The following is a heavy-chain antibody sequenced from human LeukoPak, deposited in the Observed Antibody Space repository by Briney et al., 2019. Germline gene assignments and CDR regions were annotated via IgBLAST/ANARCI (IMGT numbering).Heavy chain of an antibody. D-gene: IGHD6-6*01. Sequence: PSETLSLTCTVSGGSISNYYWSWIRQPPGKGLEWIGYIYYSGSTNHNPSLKRRVTISVDTSKNQLSLKLSSVTARDTAVYYCARAGQFIAARPITFDYWGQGTLVTVSS. J-gene: IGHJ4*02. CDR1: GGSISNYY. CDR3: ARAGQFIAARPITFDY. V-gene: IGHV4-59*01. CDR2: IYYSGST.